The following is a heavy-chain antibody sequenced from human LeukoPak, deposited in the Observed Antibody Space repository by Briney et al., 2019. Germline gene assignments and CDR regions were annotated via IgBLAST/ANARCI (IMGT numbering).Heavy chain of an antibody. CDR2: IYYSGST. J-gene: IGHJ4*02. CDR3: ARDKGGYFDH. Sequence: SETLSLTCTVSGGSISSYYWSWIRQPPGKGLEWIGYIYYSGSTNYNPSLKSRVTISVDTSKNQFSLKLSSVTAADTAVYYCARDKGGYFDHWSQGTLVTVSS. CDR1: GGSISSYY. V-gene: IGHV4-59*01.